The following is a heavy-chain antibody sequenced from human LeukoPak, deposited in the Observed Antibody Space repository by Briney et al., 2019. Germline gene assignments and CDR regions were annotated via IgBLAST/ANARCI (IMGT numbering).Heavy chain of an antibody. CDR3: ARFSQYSDSTYHDLDY. CDR1: GGSISTSNYY. CDR2: IYYSGST. D-gene: IGHD3-22*01. J-gene: IGHJ4*02. V-gene: IGHV4-39*07. Sequence: PSETLSLTCTVSGGSISTSNYYWGWIRQPPGKGLEWIGNIYYSGSTYYNLSLKSRVTISVDTSKNQFSLKLSSVTAAATAVYYCARFSQYSDSTYHDLDYWGQGTLVSVSS.